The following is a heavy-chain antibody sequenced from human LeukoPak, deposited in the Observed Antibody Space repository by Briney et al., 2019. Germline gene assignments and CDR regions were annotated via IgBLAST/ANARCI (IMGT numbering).Heavy chain of an antibody. D-gene: IGHD6-6*01. CDR2: IYYSGST. V-gene: IGHV4-59*12. Sequence: PSETLSLTCTVSGGSISSYYWSWIRQPPGKGLEWIGYIYYSGSTNYNPSLKSRVTISVDRSENQFSLKLSSVTAADTAVYYCARSLVAARYPLPFDYWGQGTLVTVSS. CDR1: GGSISSYY. J-gene: IGHJ4*02. CDR3: ARSLVAARYPLPFDY.